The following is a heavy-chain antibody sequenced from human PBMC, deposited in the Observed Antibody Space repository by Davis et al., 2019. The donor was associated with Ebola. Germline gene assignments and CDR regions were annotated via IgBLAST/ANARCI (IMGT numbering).Heavy chain of an antibody. CDR2: ISSDGSET. J-gene: IGHJ4*02. CDR1: GFTFSRFT. CDR3: ATAPL. Sequence: GESLKISCAASGFTFSRFTMHWVRQVPGKGLEWLAVISSDGSETNYTDSVKGRFTVSRDNSKNTMYLEVKSLRGDDTAVYYCATAPLWGQGTQVTVSS. V-gene: IGHV3-30*04.